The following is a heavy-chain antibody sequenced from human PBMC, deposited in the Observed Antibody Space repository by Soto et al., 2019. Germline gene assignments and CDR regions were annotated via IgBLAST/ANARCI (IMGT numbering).Heavy chain of an antibody. CDR2: INHSGST. CDR1: GGSFSGYY. J-gene: IGHJ4*02. V-gene: IGHV4-34*01. CDR3: ARGRGNDSSGSYLFLATYYFDY. Sequence: PSETLSLTCAVYGGSFSGYYWSWIRQPPGKGLEWIGEINHSGSTNYNLSLKSRVTISVDTSKNQFSLKLSSVTAADTAVYYCARGRGNDSSGSYLFLATYYFDYWGQGTLVTVSS. D-gene: IGHD3-22*01.